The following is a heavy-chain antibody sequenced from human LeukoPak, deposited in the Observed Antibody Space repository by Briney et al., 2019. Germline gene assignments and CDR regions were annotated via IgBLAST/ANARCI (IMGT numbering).Heavy chain of an antibody. J-gene: IGHJ4*02. Sequence: GESLKISYKGSGYSFANYWIGWVRQMPGKGLEWMGIIYPGDSDTRYSPSFQGQVTISADRSISTAYLQWSSLKASDTAMYYCARSSSGWLLPKFYFDFWGQGTLVTVSS. CDR1: GYSFANYW. CDR2: IYPGDSDT. D-gene: IGHD6-19*01. CDR3: ARSSSGWLLPKFYFDF. V-gene: IGHV5-51*01.